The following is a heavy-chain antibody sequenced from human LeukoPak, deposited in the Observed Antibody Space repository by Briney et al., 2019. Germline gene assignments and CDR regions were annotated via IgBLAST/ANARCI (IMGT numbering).Heavy chain of an antibody. CDR2: ISYDGSNK. Sequence: GRSLRLPCAASGFTFSSYAMHWVRQAPGKGLEWVAVISYDGSNKYYADSVKGRFTISRDNSKNTLYLQMNSLRAEDTAVYYCARDCEGSGSYPCLDYWGQGTLVTVSS. D-gene: IGHD3-10*01. CDR3: ARDCEGSGSYPCLDY. CDR1: GFTFSSYA. V-gene: IGHV3-30*04. J-gene: IGHJ4*02.